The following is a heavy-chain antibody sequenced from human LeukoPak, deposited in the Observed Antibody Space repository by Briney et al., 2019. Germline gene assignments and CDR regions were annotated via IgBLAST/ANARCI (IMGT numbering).Heavy chain of an antibody. CDR3: ARAPPLLVVAGTPDY. CDR2: ISGSGGST. Sequence: PGGSLRLSCAASGFTFSSDAMSWVRQAPGKGLEWVSAISGSGGSTYYADSVKGRFTISRDNARKSLYLQMNSLRVEDTAVYYCARAPPLLVVAGTPDYWGQGTLVTVSS. J-gene: IGHJ4*02. V-gene: IGHV3-23*01. D-gene: IGHD6-19*01. CDR1: GFTFSSDA.